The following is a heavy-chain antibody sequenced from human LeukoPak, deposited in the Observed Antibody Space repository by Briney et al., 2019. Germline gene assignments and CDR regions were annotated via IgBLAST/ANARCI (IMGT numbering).Heavy chain of an antibody. V-gene: IGHV3-7*03. CDR1: GFTFSSSW. CDR2: INEDGSET. J-gene: IGHJ4*02. Sequence: SGGSLRLSCAAYGFTFSSSWLSWVRQAPGKGLEWVANINEDGSETYYVDSVKGRFTTSRDNAESSLYLQMNSPRAEDTAVYYCARGGSSYGSGELVYWGQGTLVTVSS. CDR3: ARGGSSYGSGELVY. D-gene: IGHD3-10*01.